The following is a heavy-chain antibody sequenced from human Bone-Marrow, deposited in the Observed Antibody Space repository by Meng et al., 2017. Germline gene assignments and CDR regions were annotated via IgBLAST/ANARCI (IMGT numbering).Heavy chain of an antibody. Sequence: GQLQQWGAGLFKPSETLSLTCVVSGGSFSDYYWSWIRQPPGKGLEWIGEINHSGSTNYNPSLESRATISVDTSQNNLSLKLSSVTAADSAVYYCARGPTTMAHDFDYWGQGTLVTVSS. D-gene: IGHD4-11*01. CDR3: ARGPTTMAHDFDY. V-gene: IGHV4-34*01. CDR2: INHSGST. J-gene: IGHJ4*02. CDR1: GGSFSDYY.